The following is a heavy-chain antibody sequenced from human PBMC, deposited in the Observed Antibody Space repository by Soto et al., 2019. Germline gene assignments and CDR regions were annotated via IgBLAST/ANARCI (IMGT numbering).Heavy chain of an antibody. CDR3: ARDNPPKTAVAGTHWYFDL. D-gene: IGHD6-19*01. J-gene: IGHJ2*01. V-gene: IGHV3-11*01. CDR1: GFTFSDYY. CDR2: ISSSGSTI. Sequence: QVQLVESGGGLVKPGGSLRLSCAASGFTFSDYYMSWIRQAPGKGLEWVSYISSSGSTIYYADSVKGRFTISRDNAKNSLYLQMNSRRAEDTAVYYCARDNPPKTAVAGTHWYFDLWGRGTLVPVPS.